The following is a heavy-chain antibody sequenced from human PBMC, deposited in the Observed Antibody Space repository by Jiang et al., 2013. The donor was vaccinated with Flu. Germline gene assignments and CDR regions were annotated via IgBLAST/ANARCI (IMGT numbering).Heavy chain of an antibody. J-gene: IGHJ5*02. D-gene: IGHD4-17*01. V-gene: IGHV1-46*03. Sequence: KTSGYTFTGYYMHWVRQAPGQGLEWLGMINPNHGDTIYAQSFQGRVTMTRDTSTSTVYMDLRSLRSEDTAIYYCARSYGAYEPWGQGTLVTVSS. CDR1: GYTFTGYY. CDR3: ARSYGAYEP. CDR2: INPNHGDT.